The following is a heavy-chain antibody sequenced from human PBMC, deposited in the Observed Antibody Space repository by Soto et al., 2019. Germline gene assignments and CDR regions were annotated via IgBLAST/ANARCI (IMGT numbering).Heavy chain of an antibody. CDR2: IYYSGST. CDR3: ARLNYDFWSGYDY. V-gene: IGHV4-39*01. J-gene: IGHJ4*02. Sequence: QLQLQESGPGLVKPSETLSLTCTVSGGSISSSSYYWGWIRQPPGKGLEWIGSIYYSGSTYYNPSLKSRVTISVDTSKNQFSLKLSSVTAADTAVYYCARLNYDFWSGYDYWGQGTLVTVSS. D-gene: IGHD3-3*01. CDR1: GGSISSSSYY.